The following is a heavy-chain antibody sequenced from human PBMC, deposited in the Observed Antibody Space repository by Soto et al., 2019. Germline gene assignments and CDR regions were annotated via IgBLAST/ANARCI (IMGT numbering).Heavy chain of an antibody. CDR3: AACGDSSAYPLDY. V-gene: IGHV1-58*01. Sequence: SVKVSCKASGFTFTSSAVQWVRQARGQRLEWIGWIVVGSGNTNYAQKFQERVTITRDMSTSTAYTELSSLRSEDTAVYYCAACGDSSAYPLDYWGQGTLVTVSS. CDR1: GFTFTSSA. J-gene: IGHJ4*02. CDR2: IVVGSGNT. D-gene: IGHD3-22*01.